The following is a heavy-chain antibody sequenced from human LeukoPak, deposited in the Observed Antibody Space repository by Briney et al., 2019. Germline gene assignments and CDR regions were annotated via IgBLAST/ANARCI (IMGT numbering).Heavy chain of an antibody. CDR3: ARVGDQLLYYFDY. J-gene: IGHJ4*02. V-gene: IGHV4-34*01. Sequence: SETLSLTCTVSGGSISSYYWSWIRQPPGKGLEWIGEINHSGSTNSNPSLKSRVPISVDTSKNQFSLKLSSVTAADTAVYYCARVGDQLLYYFDYWGQGPLVTVSS. CDR2: INHSGST. D-gene: IGHD2-2*01. CDR1: GGSISSYY.